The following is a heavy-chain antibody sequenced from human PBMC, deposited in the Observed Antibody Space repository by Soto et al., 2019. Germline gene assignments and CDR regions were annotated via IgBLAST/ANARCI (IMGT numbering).Heavy chain of an antibody. V-gene: IGHV4-61*01. CDR2: MYYGGRT. CDR3: AGDRIGPGATFDL. D-gene: IGHD1-26*01. Sequence: QVQLQESGPGQLKPSAPLSLTCSVSGTSVRSGTYYWTWIRQRPGKGLEWIGYMYYGGRTNYNRSLKSRLTMSIDESKNQFSLRLHSVTAADTAMYYCAGDRIGPGATFDLWGQGNLVAVSS. J-gene: IGHJ4*02. CDR1: GTSVRSGTYY.